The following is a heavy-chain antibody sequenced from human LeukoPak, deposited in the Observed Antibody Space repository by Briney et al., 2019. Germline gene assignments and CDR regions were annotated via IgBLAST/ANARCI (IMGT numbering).Heavy chain of an antibody. CDR3: ARDGYYYDSSGYFGLGY. CDR1: GYTFTSYY. D-gene: IGHD3-22*01. V-gene: IGHV1-46*01. Sequence: ASVKVSCKASGYTFTSYYMHWVRQAPGQGLEWMGIINPSGGSTSYAQKFQGRVTMTRDTSTSTVYMELSSLRSEDTAVYYCARDGYYYDSSGYFGLGYWGQGTLVTVSS. J-gene: IGHJ4*02. CDR2: INPSGGST.